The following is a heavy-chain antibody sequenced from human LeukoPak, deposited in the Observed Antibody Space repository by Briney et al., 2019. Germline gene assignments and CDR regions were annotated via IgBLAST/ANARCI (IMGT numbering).Heavy chain of an antibody. D-gene: IGHD4-23*01. V-gene: IGHV4-4*02. Sequence: SGTLSLTCAVSGGSISSSNWWSWVRQPPGKGLEWIGEIYHSGSTNYNPSLKSRVTISVDTSKNQFSLRLSSVTAADTAVYYCVRVDNGGNYFDYWGQGTLVTVSS. CDR3: VRVDNGGNYFDY. CDR2: IYHSGST. CDR1: GGSISSSNW. J-gene: IGHJ4*02.